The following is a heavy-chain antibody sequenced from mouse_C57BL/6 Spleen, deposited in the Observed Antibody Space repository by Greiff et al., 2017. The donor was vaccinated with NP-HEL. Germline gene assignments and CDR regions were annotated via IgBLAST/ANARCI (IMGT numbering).Heavy chain of an antibody. CDR1: GYSITSGYY. J-gene: IGHJ2*01. V-gene: IGHV3-6*01. Sequence: EVKLMESGPGLVKPSQSLSLPCSVTGYSITSGYYWNWIRQFPGNKLEWMGYISYDGSNNYNPSLKNRFSITRDTSKNQFFLKLNSVTTEDTATYYCARGDGYYVDYWGQGTTLTVSS. CDR3: ARGDGYYVDY. CDR2: ISYDGSN. D-gene: IGHD2-3*01.